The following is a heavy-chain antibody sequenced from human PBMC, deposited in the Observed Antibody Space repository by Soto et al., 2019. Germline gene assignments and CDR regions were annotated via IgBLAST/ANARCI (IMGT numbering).Heavy chain of an antibody. D-gene: IGHD3-10*01. CDR3: ARDPSHGSGSYLDY. CDR1: GFIFSDYG. Sequence: QVQLVESGGGVVQPGRSLRLSCASSGFIFSDYGMHWVRQAPGKGLEWVVVIWYDGSNKYYADSVNGRFTVSRDNSKNTLYLQMNGLRAEDTAVFYCARDPSHGSGSYLDYWGQGTLVTVSS. J-gene: IGHJ4*02. CDR2: IWYDGSNK. V-gene: IGHV3-33*01.